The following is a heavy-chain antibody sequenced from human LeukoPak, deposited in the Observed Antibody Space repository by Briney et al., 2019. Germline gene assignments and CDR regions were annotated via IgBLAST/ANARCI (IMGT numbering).Heavy chain of an antibody. J-gene: IGHJ4*02. D-gene: IGHD3-10*01. V-gene: IGHV1-2*02. CDR2: INPNSGGT. CDR1: GYTFTSYD. Sequence: ASVKVSCKASGYTFTSYDINWVRQATGQGLEWMGWINPNSGGTNYAQKFQGRVTMTRDTSISTAYMELSRLRSDDTAVYYCARDAGTEYYFDYWGQGTLVTVSS. CDR3: ARDAGTEYYFDY.